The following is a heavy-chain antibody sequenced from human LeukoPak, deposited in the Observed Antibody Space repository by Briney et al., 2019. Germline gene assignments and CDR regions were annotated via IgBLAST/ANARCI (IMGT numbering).Heavy chain of an antibody. V-gene: IGHV7-4-1*02. CDR1: GYTFTSYA. CDR2: INTNTGNP. Sequence: GGSLRLSCAASGYTFTSYAMNWVRQAPGQGLEWMGWINTNTGNPTYAQGFTGRFVFSLDTSVSTAYLQISSLKAEDTAVYYCARVAPAGNFDYWGQGTLVTVSS. D-gene: IGHD1-1*01. J-gene: IGHJ4*02. CDR3: ARVAPAGNFDY.